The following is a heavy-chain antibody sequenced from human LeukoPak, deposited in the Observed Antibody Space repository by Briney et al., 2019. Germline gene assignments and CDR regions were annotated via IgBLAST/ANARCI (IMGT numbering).Heavy chain of an antibody. CDR3: ARDAFGVGHNCFDP. CDR1: GIKFNNYT. D-gene: IGHD3-3*01. Sequence: GGSLRLSCVASGIKFNNYTVNWVRQAPGKRLEWVSSISDSGTYKYCADSVQGRFTISRDNAQNSVYLQMNSLRAEDTAVYYCARDAFGVGHNCFDPWGQGTLVTVS. J-gene: IGHJ5*02. V-gene: IGHV3-21*01. CDR2: ISDSGTYK.